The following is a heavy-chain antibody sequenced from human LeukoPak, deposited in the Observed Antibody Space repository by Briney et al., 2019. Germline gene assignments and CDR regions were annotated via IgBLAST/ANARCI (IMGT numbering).Heavy chain of an antibody. Sequence: ASVKVSCKASGYTFTSYDINWVRQATGPGLEWMGWMNPNSGNTGYAQKFQGRVTMTRNTSISTAYMELSSLRSEDTAVYYCARGGSSGWYGGPYYFDYWGQGTLVTVSS. D-gene: IGHD6-19*01. CDR1: GYTFTSYD. CDR3: ARGGSSGWYGGPYYFDY. J-gene: IGHJ4*02. CDR2: MNPNSGNT. V-gene: IGHV1-8*01.